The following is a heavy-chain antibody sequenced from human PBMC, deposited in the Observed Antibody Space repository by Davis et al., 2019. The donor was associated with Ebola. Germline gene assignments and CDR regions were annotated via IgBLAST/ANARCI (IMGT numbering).Heavy chain of an antibody. CDR2: VSGSGSIT. CDR3: SRRAGPYTSGTYYNENYFYMDA. D-gene: IGHD3-10*01. CDR1: GFTFSTYG. V-gene: IGHV3-23*01. Sequence: GESLKISCAASGFTFSTYGLSWVRQAPGKGLEWVSSVSGSGSITHDADSLKGRFTISRDNSKNTLYLQMNNLRPEDTAVYYRSRRAGPYTSGTYYNENYFYMDAWGKGTTVTVSS. J-gene: IGHJ6*03.